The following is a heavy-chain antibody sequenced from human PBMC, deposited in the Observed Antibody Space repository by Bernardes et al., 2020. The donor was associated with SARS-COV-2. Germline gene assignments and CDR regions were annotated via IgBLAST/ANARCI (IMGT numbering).Heavy chain of an antibody. J-gene: IGHJ6*03. CDR1: GGSFGINSFY. CDR3: ARLWGGSGLRLGLNLDYFCYTVDV. D-gene: IGHD3-3*01. Sequence: SETLSLTCAVSGGSFGINSFYWAWIRQSPGRGLEWIGHIYDRGSTYYNPSLKSRVSMSVDRSEKQLSLRLTSVTAADSAIYYCARLWGGSGLRLGLNLDYFCYTVDVWGLGTTVTVS. V-gene: IGHV4-39*01. CDR2: IYDRGST.